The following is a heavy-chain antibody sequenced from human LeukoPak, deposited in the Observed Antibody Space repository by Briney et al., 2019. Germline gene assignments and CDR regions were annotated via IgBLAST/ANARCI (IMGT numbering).Heavy chain of an antibody. D-gene: IGHD1-20*01. J-gene: IGHJ5*02. CDR3: ASLTGTPMKGWFDP. CDR1: GGSISSYY. V-gene: IGHV4-59*01. CDR2: IYYSGST. Sequence: SETLSLTCTVSGGSISSYYWSWIRQPPGKGLEWIGYIYYSGSTNYNPSLKSRVTISVDTSKNQFSLKLSSVTAADTAVYYCASLTGTPMKGWFDPWGQGTLVTVSS.